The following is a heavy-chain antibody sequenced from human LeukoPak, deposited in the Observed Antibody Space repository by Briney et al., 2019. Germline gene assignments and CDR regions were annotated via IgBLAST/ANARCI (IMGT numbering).Heavy chain of an antibody. J-gene: IGHJ4*02. CDR2: ISASGDSK. CDR3: AKDQRHERCIGVCSSGIDY. Sequence: PGGSLRLSCAASGFTFNIYAMSWVRQAPGQGLQWVSEISASGDSKFSAASVKGRFTISRDNSKNTVFLQMDSLRVEDTAVYYCAKDQRHERCIGVCSSGIDYWGQGTLVTVSS. CDR1: GFTFNIYA. V-gene: IGHV3-23*01. D-gene: IGHD2-8*01.